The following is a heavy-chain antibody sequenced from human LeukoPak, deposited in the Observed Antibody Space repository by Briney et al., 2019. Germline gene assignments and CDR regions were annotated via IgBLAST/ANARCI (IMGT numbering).Heavy chain of an antibody. Sequence: SVKVSCKASGGTFSSYAISWVRQAPGQGLEWMGRIIPILGIANYAQKFQGRVTITADKSTSTAYMELSSLRSEDTAVYYCARVSMVRGVPYYFDYWGQGTLVTVSS. CDR2: IIPILGIA. CDR3: ARVSMVRGVPYYFDY. J-gene: IGHJ4*02. CDR1: GGTFSSYA. V-gene: IGHV1-69*04. D-gene: IGHD3-10*01.